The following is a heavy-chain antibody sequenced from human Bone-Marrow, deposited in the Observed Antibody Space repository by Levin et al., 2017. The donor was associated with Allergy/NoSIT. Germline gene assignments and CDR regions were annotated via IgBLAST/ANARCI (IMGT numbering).Heavy chain of an antibody. CDR2: ISAYNGNT. D-gene: IGHD2-2*01. CDR3: ARVQGDCSSTSCSNFDP. J-gene: IGHJ5*02. CDR1: GYTFTSYG. V-gene: IGHV1-18*01. Sequence: ASVKVSCKASGYTFTSYGISWVRQAPGQGLEWMGWISAYNGNTNYAQKLQGRVTMTTDTSTSTAYMELRSLRSDDTAVYYCARVQGDCSSTSCSNFDPWGQGTLVTVSS.